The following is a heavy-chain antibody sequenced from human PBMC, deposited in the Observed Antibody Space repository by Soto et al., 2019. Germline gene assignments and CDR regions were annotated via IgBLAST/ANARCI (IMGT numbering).Heavy chain of an antibody. V-gene: IGHV4-31*03. J-gene: IGHJ5*02. Sequence: PSETLSLTCTVSGASISSGGYYWSWIRQHPGKGLEWIGYIFYSGSTYYNPSLKSRLTISIDTSKNQFSLKLSSVTAADTAVYYCARGRYCSSARCYAGWFDPWGQGALVTVSS. CDR1: GASISSGGYY. CDR2: IFYSGST. D-gene: IGHD2-2*01. CDR3: ARGRYCSSARCYAGWFDP.